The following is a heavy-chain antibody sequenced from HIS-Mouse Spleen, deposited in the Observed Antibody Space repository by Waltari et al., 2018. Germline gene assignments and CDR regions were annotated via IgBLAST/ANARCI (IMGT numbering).Heavy chain of an antibody. Sequence: QLQLQESGSGLVKPSQTLSLTCAVSGGSISSGGYSWSWIRQPPGKGLEWIGYIYHSGSTYYNPSLKSRVTISVDRSKNQFSLKLSSVTAADTAVYYCARANIVVVPAAVNWFDPWGQGTLVTVSS. V-gene: IGHV4-30-2*01. CDR1: GGSISSGGYS. CDR3: ARANIVVVPAAVNWFDP. J-gene: IGHJ5*02. CDR2: IYHSGST. D-gene: IGHD2-2*01.